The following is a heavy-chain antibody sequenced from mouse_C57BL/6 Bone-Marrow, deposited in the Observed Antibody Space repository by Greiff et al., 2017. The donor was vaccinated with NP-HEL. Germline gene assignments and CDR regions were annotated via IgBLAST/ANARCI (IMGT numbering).Heavy chain of an antibody. Sequence: EVKLMESGGGLVKPGGSLKLSCAASGFTFSDYGMHWVRQAPEKGLEWVAYISSGSSTIYYADTVKGRFTISRDNAKNTLFLQMTSLRSEDTATYYCARPGLYYAMDYWGQGTSVTVSS. CDR3: ARPGLYYAMDY. V-gene: IGHV5-17*01. J-gene: IGHJ4*01. CDR2: ISSGSSTI. D-gene: IGHD3-1*01. CDR1: GFTFSDYG.